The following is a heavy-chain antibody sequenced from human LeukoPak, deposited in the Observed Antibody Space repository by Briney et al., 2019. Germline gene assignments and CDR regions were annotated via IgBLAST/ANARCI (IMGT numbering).Heavy chain of an antibody. J-gene: IGHJ4*02. D-gene: IGHD3-10*01. CDR3: AKDMNSYGSGSSYNPWGPFDS. Sequence: GGSLRLSCAASGFTFVDYAMHWVRQAAGKGLEWASGIAWNTGNTGYADSVKGRFSISRDNAENFLYLQMNSMRAEDTALYYCAKDMNSYGSGSSYNPWGPFDSWGQGTLVTVSS. CDR1: GFTFVDYA. V-gene: IGHV3-9*01. CDR2: IAWNTGNT.